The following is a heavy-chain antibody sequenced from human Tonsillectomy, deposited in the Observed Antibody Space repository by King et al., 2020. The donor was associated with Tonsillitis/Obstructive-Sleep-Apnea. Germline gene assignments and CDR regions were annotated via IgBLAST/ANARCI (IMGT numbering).Heavy chain of an antibody. D-gene: IGHD3-22*01. CDR2: IKTKTDGGTT. V-gene: IGHV3-15*01. CDR3: TTDAQTGGYST. CDR1: GFTFSNAW. J-gene: IGHJ5*02. Sequence: VQLVESGGGLVKPGGSLRLSCAASGFTFSNAWMSWVRQAPGKGLEWVGRIKTKTDGGTTDYAAPVKGRFTISRDDSKNTLYPQMNSLKTEDTAIYYCTTDAQTGGYSTWGQGTLVTVSS.